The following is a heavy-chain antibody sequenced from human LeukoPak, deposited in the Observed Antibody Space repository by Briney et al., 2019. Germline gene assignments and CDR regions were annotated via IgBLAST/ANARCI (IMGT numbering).Heavy chain of an antibody. D-gene: IGHD1-20*01. CDR3: AREVEYNWNDVAALDI. J-gene: IGHJ3*02. Sequence: ASVKVSCKASGYTFTSYGISWVRQAPGQGLEWTGWISAYNGNTNYAQKLQGRVTMTTDTSTSTAYMELRSLRSDDTAVYYCAREVEYNWNDVAALDIWGQGTMVTVSS. V-gene: IGHV1-18*01. CDR2: ISAYNGNT. CDR1: GYTFTSYG.